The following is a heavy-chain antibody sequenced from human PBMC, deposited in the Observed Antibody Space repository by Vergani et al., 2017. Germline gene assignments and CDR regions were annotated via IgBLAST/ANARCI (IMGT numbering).Heavy chain of an antibody. Sequence: QVQLQESGPGLVKPSETLSLTCTVSGGSISSYYWSWIRQPTGKGLEWIGYIYYSGSTNYNPSLKSRVTISVDTSKNQFSLKLSSVTAADTALYYCARVYVAGTLGVVDYWGQGTLVTVSS. CDR1: GGSISSYY. V-gene: IGHV4-59*01. CDR2: IYYSGST. CDR3: ARVYVAGTLGVVDY. D-gene: IGHD6-19*01. J-gene: IGHJ4*02.